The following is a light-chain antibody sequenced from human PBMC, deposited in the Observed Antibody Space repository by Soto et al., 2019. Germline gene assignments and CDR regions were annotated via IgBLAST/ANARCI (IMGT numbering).Light chain of an antibody. Sequence: IVMTQSALSLPVTPGEPASISCRSSQSLLHSNGYNYLDWYLQKPGQSPQLLIYLGSNRASGVPDRFSGSGSGTDFTLKINRVDAEDVGVYYCMQALQTSITFGQGTRLEIK. CDR2: LGS. V-gene: IGKV2-28*01. CDR1: QSLLHSNGYNY. CDR3: MQALQTSIT. J-gene: IGKJ5*01.